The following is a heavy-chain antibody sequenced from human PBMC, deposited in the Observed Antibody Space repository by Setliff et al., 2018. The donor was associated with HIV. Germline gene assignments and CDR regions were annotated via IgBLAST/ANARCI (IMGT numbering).Heavy chain of an antibody. V-gene: IGHV3-11*04. D-gene: IGHD1-26*01. CDR1: GFTFSDYY. J-gene: IGHJ3*02. CDR2: ISSSGSTI. CDR3: ASSGSSKGHAFDI. Sequence: PGGSLRLSCAASGFTFSDYYMSWIRQAPGKGLEWVSYISSSGSTIYYADSVKDRFTISRDNAKNSLYLQMNSLRAEDTAVYYCASSGSSKGHAFDIWGQGTMVTVSS.